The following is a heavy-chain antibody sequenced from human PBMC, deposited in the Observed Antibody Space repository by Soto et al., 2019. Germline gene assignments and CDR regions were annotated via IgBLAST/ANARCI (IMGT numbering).Heavy chain of an antibody. CDR2: IYSGGST. CDR3: ARDPRRYDSKEV. J-gene: IGHJ4*02. Sequence: HPGGSLRLSCAASGFTVSSNYMSWVRQAPGKGLEWVSVIYSGGSTYYADSVKGRFTISRDNSKNTLYLQMNSLRAEDTAVYYCARDPRRYDSKEVWGQGTLVTVSS. D-gene: IGHD3-22*01. V-gene: IGHV3-53*01. CDR1: GFTVSSNY.